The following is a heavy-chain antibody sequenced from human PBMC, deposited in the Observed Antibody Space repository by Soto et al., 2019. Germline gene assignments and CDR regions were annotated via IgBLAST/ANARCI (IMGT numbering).Heavy chain of an antibody. CDR2: INHSGST. CDR1: GGSFSGYY. J-gene: IGHJ4*02. V-gene: IGHV4-34*01. CDR3: AREGAGYSYRSQPPY. D-gene: IGHD5-18*01. Sequence: SETLSLTCAVYGGSFSGYYWSWIRQPPGKGLEWIGEINHSGSTNYNPSLKSRVTISVDTSKNQFSLKLSSVTAADTAVYYCAREGAGYSYRSQPPYWGQGTLVTVSS.